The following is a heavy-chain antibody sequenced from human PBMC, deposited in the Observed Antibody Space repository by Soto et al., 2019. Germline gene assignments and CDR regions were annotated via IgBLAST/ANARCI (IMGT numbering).Heavy chain of an antibody. CDR2: IWYEGSSK. V-gene: IGHV3-33*01. CDR1: GFTFSSYG. J-gene: IGHJ6*02. Sequence: QVQLVESGGGVVQPGRSLRLSCAASGFTFSSYGMHWVRQAPGKGLEWVAVIWYEGSSKYYADSVKGRFTISRDNSKNTLYLQMNSLRAEDTAVYYCARDGRHYYDSSGYYRSGMDVWGQGTTVTVSS. D-gene: IGHD3-22*01. CDR3: ARDGRHYYDSSGYYRSGMDV.